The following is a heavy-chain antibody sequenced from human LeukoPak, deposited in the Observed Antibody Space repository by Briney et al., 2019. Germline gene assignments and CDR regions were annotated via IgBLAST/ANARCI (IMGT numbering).Heavy chain of an antibody. Sequence: GGSLRLSCTASGFTFSSYTMTWVRQAPGKGLKWVSTITTGDGNTYYAESVRGRFTISTDNSKNTAYLQMNSLRVEDTALYYCARSVPDYTRFDFWGQGALVTVSS. CDR2: ITTGDGNT. D-gene: IGHD4-11*01. CDR3: ARSVPDYTRFDF. V-gene: IGHV3-23*01. J-gene: IGHJ4*02. CDR1: GFTFSSYT.